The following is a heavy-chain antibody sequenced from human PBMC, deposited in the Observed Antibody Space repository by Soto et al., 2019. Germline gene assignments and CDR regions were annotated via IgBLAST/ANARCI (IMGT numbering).Heavy chain of an antibody. CDR2: INHSGST. CDR3: ARRAGRPGGVIVPFGY. Sequence: QVQLQQWGAGLLKPSETLSLTCAVYGGSFSGYYWSWIRQPPGKGLEWIGEINHSGSTNYNPSLKSRVTITEDTSKNQFPLKLRSVAAADTAVYYCARRAGRPGGVIVPFGYWGQGTLVTVSS. V-gene: IGHV4-34*01. D-gene: IGHD3-16*02. J-gene: IGHJ4*02. CDR1: GGSFSGYY.